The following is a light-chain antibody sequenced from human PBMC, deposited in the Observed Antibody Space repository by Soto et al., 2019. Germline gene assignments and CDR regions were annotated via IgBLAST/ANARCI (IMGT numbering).Light chain of an antibody. CDR3: AAWDDSLNCHVV. V-gene: IGLV1-36*01. J-gene: IGLJ2*01. CDR2: YDD. CDR1: SSNIGNNA. Sequence: QSVLTQPPSVSEAPRQRVTISCSGSSSNIGNNAVNWYQQFPGKAPKLLIYYDDLRPSGVSDRFSGSKSGTSASLAISGLQAEDEADYYCAAWDDSLNCHVVFGGGTKLTVL.